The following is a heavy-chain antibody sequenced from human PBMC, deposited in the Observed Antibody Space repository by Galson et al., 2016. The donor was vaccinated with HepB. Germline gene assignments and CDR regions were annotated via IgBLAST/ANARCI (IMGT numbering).Heavy chain of an antibody. Sequence: SLRLSCAASGFTYVSRWMDRVRQAPGKGPEWVANINEDGSKKNYLDSVKGRFTISRDNAKNSVYLEMNSLRAEDTAIYFCVRETWYFDLWGRGTLVTVSS. J-gene: IGHJ2*01. V-gene: IGHV3-7*01. CDR1: GFTYVSRW. CDR3: VRETWYFDL. CDR2: INEDGSKK.